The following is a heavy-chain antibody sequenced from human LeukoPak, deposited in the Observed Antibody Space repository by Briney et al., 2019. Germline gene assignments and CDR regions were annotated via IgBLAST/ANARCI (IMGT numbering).Heavy chain of an antibody. Sequence: SETLSLTCTVSGYSISSGYYWGWIRQPPGKGLEWIGSIYHSGSTYYNPSLKGRVTISVDTSKNQFSLKLSSVTAADTAVYYCARLRYSSSWYLDYWGQGTLVIVSS. V-gene: IGHV4-38-2*02. CDR3: ARLRYSSSWYLDY. CDR1: GYSISSGYY. CDR2: IYHSGST. D-gene: IGHD6-13*01. J-gene: IGHJ4*02.